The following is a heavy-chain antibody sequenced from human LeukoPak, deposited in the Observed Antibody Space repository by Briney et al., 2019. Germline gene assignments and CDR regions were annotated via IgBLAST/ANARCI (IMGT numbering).Heavy chain of an antibody. J-gene: IGHJ4*02. CDR1: GGSISSSSYY. CDR3: AGDIAARYYFDY. D-gene: IGHD6-6*01. CDR2: IYYSGST. Sequence: SETLSLTCTVSGGSISSSSYYWGWIRQPPGKGLEWIGSIYYSGSTYYNPSLKSRVTMSVDTSKNQFSLKLSSVTAADTAVYYCAGDIAARYYFDYWGQGTLVTVSS. V-gene: IGHV4-39*07.